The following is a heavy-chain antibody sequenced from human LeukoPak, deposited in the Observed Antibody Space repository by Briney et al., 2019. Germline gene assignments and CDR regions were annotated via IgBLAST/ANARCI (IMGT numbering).Heavy chain of an antibody. CDR3: ARALLGYSYGDFDY. D-gene: IGHD5-18*01. V-gene: IGHV1-2*04. Sequence: ASVKVSCKASGYTFTGYYMHWVRQAPGQGLEWMGWISPNSGGTNYAQKFQGWVTMTRDTSISTAYMELSRLRSDDTAVYYCARALLGYSYGDFDYWGQGTLVTVSS. CDR2: ISPNSGGT. CDR1: GYTFTGYY. J-gene: IGHJ4*02.